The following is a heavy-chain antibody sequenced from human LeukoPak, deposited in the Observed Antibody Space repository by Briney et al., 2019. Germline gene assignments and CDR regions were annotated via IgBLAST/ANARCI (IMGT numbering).Heavy chain of an antibody. V-gene: IGHV4-59*01. Sequence: PSETLSLTCTVSGGSISSDFWSWIRQPPGKGLEWIGYIHYTGSTNYNPSLKSRVTISVDTSKNQFSLKVTSVTAADTALYYCARENGYRYDYWGQGTLVTASS. CDR3: ARENGYRYDY. J-gene: IGHJ4*02. CDR2: IHYTGST. D-gene: IGHD5-18*01. CDR1: GGSISSDF.